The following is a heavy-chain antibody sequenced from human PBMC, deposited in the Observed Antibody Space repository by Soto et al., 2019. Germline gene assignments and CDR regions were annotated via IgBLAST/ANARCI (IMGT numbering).Heavy chain of an antibody. D-gene: IGHD2-15*01. CDR3: AAVVAATPSYYYYYGMDV. V-gene: IGHV3-15*07. CDR2: IKSKTDGGTS. J-gene: IGHJ6*02. CDR1: GFTFSNAW. Sequence: GGSLRLSCAASGFTFSNAWRNWDRQAPGKGLEWVGRIKSKTDGGTSDYAAPVKGRFTISRDDSKNTLYLQMNSLKTEDTAVYYCAAVVAATPSYYYYYGMDVWGQGTTVTVSS.